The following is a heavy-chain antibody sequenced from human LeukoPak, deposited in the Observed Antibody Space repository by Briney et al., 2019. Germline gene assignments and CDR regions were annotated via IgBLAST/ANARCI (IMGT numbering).Heavy chain of an antibody. J-gene: IGHJ4*02. D-gene: IGHD1-26*01. CDR2: ISASHETT. CDR3: ARRPNSGSHFDY. V-gene: IGHV3-23*01. CDR1: GFTFTTYA. Sequence: GGSLRLSCAASGFTFTTYAMSWVRQAPGRGLEWVSSISASHETTYSADSVKGRFTISRDNAKNSLYLQMNSLRGEDTAVYYCARRPNSGSHFDYWGQGTLVTVSS.